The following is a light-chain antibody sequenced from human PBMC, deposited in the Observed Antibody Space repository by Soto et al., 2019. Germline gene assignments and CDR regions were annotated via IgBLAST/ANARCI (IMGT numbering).Light chain of an antibody. CDR1: QSVSSSY. J-gene: IGKJ1*01. Sequence: EIVLTQSPGTLSLSPGERATLSCRASQSVSSSYLAWYQQKPGQAPSLLIYDASSRATGIPDRFSGSGSGTDCTLTISRLEPEDSAVYYCYQYGSSPPTFGHGNNVEIK. CDR3: YQYGSSPPT. V-gene: IGKV3-20*01. CDR2: DAS.